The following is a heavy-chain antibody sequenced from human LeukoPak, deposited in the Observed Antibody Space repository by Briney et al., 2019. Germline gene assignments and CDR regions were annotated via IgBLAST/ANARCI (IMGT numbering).Heavy chain of an antibody. CDR2: INPSGGST. J-gene: IGHJ4*02. CDR3: ARDLKSYCSGSLYFDY. D-gene: IGHD2-15*01. Sequence: GASVKVSCKASGYTFTSYYMHWVRQAPGQGLGWMGIINPSGGSTSYAQKFQGRVTMTRDTSTSTVYMELSSLRSEDTAVYYCARDLKSYCSGSLYFDYWGQGTLVTVSS. CDR1: GYTFTSYY. V-gene: IGHV1-46*01.